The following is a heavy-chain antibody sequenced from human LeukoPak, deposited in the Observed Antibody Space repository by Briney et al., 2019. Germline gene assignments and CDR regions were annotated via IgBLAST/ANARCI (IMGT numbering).Heavy chain of an antibody. CDR2: IYTSGDT. Sequence: GGSLRLSCAASGVTVSGSYMSWVRQAPGKGLEWVSVIYTSGDTYYADSVKGRFTISRDSSKNTLYLQMNTLRTEDPAVYYCVRVRYSGSWFPVPNFDCWGQGTLVTVSS. V-gene: IGHV3-66*01. CDR3: VRVRYSGSWFPVPNFDC. D-gene: IGHD1-26*01. CDR1: GVTVSGSY. J-gene: IGHJ4*02.